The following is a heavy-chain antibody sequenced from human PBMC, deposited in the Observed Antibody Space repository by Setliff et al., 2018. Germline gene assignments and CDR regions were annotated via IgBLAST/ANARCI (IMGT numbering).Heavy chain of an antibody. CDR3: ARDPKLVGAPERAFDY. J-gene: IGHJ4*02. Sequence: AASVKVSCKASGYPFISYDINWVRQAPGQGLEWMGWMNPNSGKTGYAQKFQGRVIMTRNTSISTAYLELNTLRSDDTAVYYCARDPKLVGAPERAFDYWGQGTQVTVSS. CDR2: MNPNSGKT. D-gene: IGHD1-26*01. CDR1: GYPFISYD. V-gene: IGHV1-8*02.